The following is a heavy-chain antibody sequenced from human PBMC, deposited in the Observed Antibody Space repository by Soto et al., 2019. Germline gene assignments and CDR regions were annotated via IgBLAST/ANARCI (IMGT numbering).Heavy chain of an antibody. D-gene: IGHD3-22*01. Sequence: PGGSLRLSCAASGLTFSDYYMSWIRQSPGKGLEWVSYISSTGRTTYYVDSVKGRFTISRDNSKNTLYLQMSLLRVEDTAVYYCARDMPLFSFGYQRGSYFDHWGQGALVTVSS. CDR3: ARDMPLFSFGYQRGSYFDH. CDR1: GLTFSDYY. V-gene: IGHV3-11*04. CDR2: ISSTGRTT. J-gene: IGHJ4*02.